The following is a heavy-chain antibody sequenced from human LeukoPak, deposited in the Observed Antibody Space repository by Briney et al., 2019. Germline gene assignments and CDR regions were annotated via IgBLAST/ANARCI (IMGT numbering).Heavy chain of an antibody. CDR2: IYHNGNA. D-gene: IGHD4-17*01. CDR1: GGSISSTQW. V-gene: IGHV4/OR15-8*01. J-gene: IGHJ5*02. CDR3: ARDHDYGDYWYDP. Sequence: SETLSLTCAVSGGSISSTQWWSWVRPPPGKGLEWIGEIYHNGNANYNPSLKSRLTISVDKSKNHFSLRLSSVTAADTAVYYCARDHDYGDYWYDPWGQGTLVTVSS.